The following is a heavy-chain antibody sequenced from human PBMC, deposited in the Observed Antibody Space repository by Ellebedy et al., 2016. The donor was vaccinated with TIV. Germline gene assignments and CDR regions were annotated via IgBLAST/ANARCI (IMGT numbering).Heavy chain of an antibody. V-gene: IGHV3-21*01. CDR3: ARGGSGSYRY. CDR2: ISSSSSYI. D-gene: IGHD3-10*01. CDR1: GFTFSSYS. J-gene: IGHJ4*02. Sequence: GESLKISCAASGFTFSSYSMNWVRQAPGKGLEWVSSISSSSSYIYYADSVKGRFTISRDNAKNSLYLQMNSLRAEDTAVYYCARGGSGSYRYWGQGTLVTVSS.